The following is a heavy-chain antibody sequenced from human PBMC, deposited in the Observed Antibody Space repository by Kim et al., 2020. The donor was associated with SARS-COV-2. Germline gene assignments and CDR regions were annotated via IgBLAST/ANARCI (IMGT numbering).Heavy chain of an antibody. Sequence: SETLSLTCTVSGDSINSDYWSWIRHPPGKGLEYIGYVYNTGSAYYNPSLKSRVTISIDTFRNQFSLKLSSVTAADTAVYYCAGYHYDYVWGSYRPAGSYFSCGGQGILVSVSS. CDR1: GDSINSDY. J-gene: IGHJ4*02. D-gene: IGHD3-16*02. CDR3: AGYHYDYVWGSYRPAGSYFSC. CDR2: VYNTGSA. V-gene: IGHV4-59*13.